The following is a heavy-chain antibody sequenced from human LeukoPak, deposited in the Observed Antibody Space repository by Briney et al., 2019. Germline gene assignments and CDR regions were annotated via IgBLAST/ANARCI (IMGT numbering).Heavy chain of an antibody. V-gene: IGHV3-23*01. Sequence: GGSLRLSCAASGFTFSSYAMSWVRQAPGKGLEWVSAISGSGDKTYYIDSVKGRFTISKDKSKNTLDLQMNSLRAEDTAVYYCAKDTGRVGATRYFDYWGQGTLVTVSS. D-gene: IGHD1-26*01. CDR2: ISGSGDKT. CDR3: AKDTGRVGATRYFDY. CDR1: GFTFSSYA. J-gene: IGHJ4*02.